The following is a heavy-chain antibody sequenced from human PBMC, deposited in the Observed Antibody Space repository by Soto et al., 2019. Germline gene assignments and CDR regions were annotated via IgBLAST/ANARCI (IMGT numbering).Heavy chain of an antibody. V-gene: IGHV3-30-3*01. CDR3: ARDSRVVGATVGYYFDY. CDR1: GFTFSSYA. J-gene: IGHJ4*02. CDR2: ISYDGSNK. D-gene: IGHD1-26*01. Sequence: QVPLVESGGGVVQPGRSLRLSCAASGFTFSSYAMHWVRQAPGKGLEWVAVISYDGSNKYYADSVKGRFTISRDNSXNXXYLQMNSLRAEDTAVYYCARDSRVVGATVGYYFDYWGQGTLVTVSS.